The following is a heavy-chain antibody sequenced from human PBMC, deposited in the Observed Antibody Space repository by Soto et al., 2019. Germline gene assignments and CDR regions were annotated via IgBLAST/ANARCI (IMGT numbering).Heavy chain of an antibody. V-gene: IGHV1-24*01. CDR1: GYTLTELS. J-gene: IGHJ4*02. CDR2: FDPEDGET. CDR3: ATAPLDFSSRRFDY. D-gene: IGHD6-6*01. Sequence: GASVKVSCKVSGYTLTELSMHWVRQAPGKGLEWMGGFDPEDGETIYAQKFQGRVTMTEDTSTDTAYMELSSLRSEDTAVYCCATAPLDFSSRRFDYWGQGTLVTVSS.